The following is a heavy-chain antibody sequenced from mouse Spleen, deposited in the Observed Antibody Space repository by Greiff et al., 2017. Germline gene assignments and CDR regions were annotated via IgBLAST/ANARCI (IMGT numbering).Heavy chain of an antibody. V-gene: IGHV1-81*01. J-gene: IGHJ2*01. CDR3: ARENWDGDYFDY. CDR2: IYPRSGNT. D-gene: IGHD4-1*01. Sequence: VQLQQSGAELARPGASVKLSCKASGYTFTSYGISWVKQRTGQGLEWIGEIYPRSGNTYYNEKFKGKATLTADKSSSTAYMELRSLTSEDSAVYFCARENWDGDYFDYWGQGTTLTVSS. CDR1: GYTFTSYG.